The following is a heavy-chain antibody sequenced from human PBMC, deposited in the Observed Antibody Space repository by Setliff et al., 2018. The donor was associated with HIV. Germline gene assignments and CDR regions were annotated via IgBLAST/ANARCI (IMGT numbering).Heavy chain of an antibody. Sequence: SETLSLTCTVSGGSISTYYWNWIRQPPGKGLEWIGYIYSSGTTNYNPSLKSRVTISVDTSKNQLSLKLSSVTAADTAVYYCARAGRGSGRYVYSFDYWGQGSLVTVSS. CDR3: ARAGRGSGRYVYSFDY. D-gene: IGHD1-26*01. V-gene: IGHV4-4*08. CDR1: GGSISTYY. J-gene: IGHJ4*02. CDR2: IYSSGTT.